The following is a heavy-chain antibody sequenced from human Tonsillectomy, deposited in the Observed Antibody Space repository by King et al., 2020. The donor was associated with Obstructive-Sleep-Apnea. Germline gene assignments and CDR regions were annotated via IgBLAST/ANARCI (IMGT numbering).Heavy chain of an antibody. CDR3: AKGLSASGSYLPFDS. Sequence: VQLVESGGGLVQPGGSLRLSCAASGFTFSTHTMSWVRQAPGKGLKWVSAISGSGDTTTYADSVRGRFTLSRDNSKNTLYLQMNSLRVEDTAIYYCAKGLSASGSYLPFDSWGQGTLVTVSS. V-gene: IGHV3-23*04. CDR2: ISGSGDTT. D-gene: IGHD3-10*01. CDR1: GFTFSTHT. J-gene: IGHJ4*02.